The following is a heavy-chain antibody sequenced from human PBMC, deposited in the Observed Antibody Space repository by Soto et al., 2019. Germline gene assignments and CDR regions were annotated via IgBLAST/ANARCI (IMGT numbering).Heavy chain of an antibody. D-gene: IGHD3-3*01. CDR3: ARVNAFWSGYYSPGYYYGMGV. J-gene: IGHJ6*02. CDR2: IKQDGSEK. CDR1: GFTFXSYW. Sequence: SCAASGFTFXSYWMSWVRQAPGKGLEWVANIKQDGSEKYYVDSVKGRFTISRDNAKNSLYLQMNSLRAEDTAVYYCARVNAFWSGYYSPGYYYGMGVWGQGTTVTVSS. V-gene: IGHV3-7*01.